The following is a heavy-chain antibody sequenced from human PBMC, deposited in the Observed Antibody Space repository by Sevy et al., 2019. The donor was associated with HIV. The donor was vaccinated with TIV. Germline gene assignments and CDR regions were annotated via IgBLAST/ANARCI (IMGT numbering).Heavy chain of an antibody. J-gene: IGHJ4*02. CDR2: IQYDGSNK. CDR1: GFSFSSYG. CDR3: VKEGGGGGGDH. Sequence: GGSLRLSCAASGFSFSSYGMHWVRQAPGKGLEWMSYIQYDGSNKDYADSVKGRFTISRDNSKNTLYRQMNSLRVEDRAVFYCVKEGGGGGGDHWGQGTLVTVSS. D-gene: IGHD3-16*01. V-gene: IGHV3-30*02.